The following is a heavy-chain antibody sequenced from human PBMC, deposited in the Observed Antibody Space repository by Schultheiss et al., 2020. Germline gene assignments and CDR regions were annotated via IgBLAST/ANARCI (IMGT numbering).Heavy chain of an antibody. J-gene: IGHJ6*02. CDR3: ARDGRVAVAGHVYYYYGMDV. Sequence: GGSLRLSCAASGFTFSSYSMNWVRQAPGKGLEWVSSISSSSSYIYYADSVKGRFTISRDNAKNSLYLQMNSLRAEDTAVYYCARDGRVAVAGHVYYYYGMDVWGQGTTVTVSS. D-gene: IGHD6-19*01. CDR2: ISSSSSYI. CDR1: GFTFSSYS. V-gene: IGHV3-21*01.